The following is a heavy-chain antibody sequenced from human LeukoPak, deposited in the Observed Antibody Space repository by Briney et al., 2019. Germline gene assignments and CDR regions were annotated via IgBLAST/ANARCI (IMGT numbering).Heavy chain of an antibody. Sequence: PSETLSLTCSVSGASISSHYWSWIRQPPGKGLEWIGYIYYSGSTSYNPALRSRVTISVDTSKNQFSLKVTSVTAADTAVYYCARAEDGYNFDYWGQGTLVTVSS. D-gene: IGHD5-24*01. V-gene: IGHV4-59*11. CDR1: GASISSHY. CDR2: IYYSGST. CDR3: ARAEDGYNFDY. J-gene: IGHJ4*02.